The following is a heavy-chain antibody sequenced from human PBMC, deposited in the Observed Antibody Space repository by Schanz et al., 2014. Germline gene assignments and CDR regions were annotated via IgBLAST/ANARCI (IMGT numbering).Heavy chain of an antibody. CDR2: ISGTTTYT. CDR3: AKQINYDILTVTRN. D-gene: IGHD3-9*01. J-gene: IGHJ4*02. CDR1: GFTFSSYA. Sequence: VQLVESGGGVVQPGRSLRLSCAASGFTFSSYAMSWVRQAPGKGLEWVSYISGTTTYTNYADSVKGRFTISRDNSKNTLYLQMNSVRAEDTAVYYCAKQINYDILTVTRNWGQGTLVTVSS. V-gene: IGHV3-23*04.